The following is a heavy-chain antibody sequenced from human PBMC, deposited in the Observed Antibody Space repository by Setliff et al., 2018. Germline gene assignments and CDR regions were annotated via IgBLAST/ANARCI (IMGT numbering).Heavy chain of an antibody. V-gene: IGHV4-34*01. J-gene: IGHJ4*02. Sequence: TSETLSLTCAAYGGTFSDYYWTWIRQPPGKGLEWIGEINHSGSTNYNPSLRSRVTISVDTSKNQFSLKLSSVTAADRAVYYCARGRNIAARLLDSWGQGTLVTVSS. CDR3: ARGRNIAARLLDS. D-gene: IGHD6-6*01. CDR2: INHSGST. CDR1: GGTFSDYY.